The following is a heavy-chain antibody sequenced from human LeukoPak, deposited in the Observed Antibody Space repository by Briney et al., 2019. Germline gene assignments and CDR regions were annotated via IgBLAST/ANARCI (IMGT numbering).Heavy chain of an antibody. J-gene: IGHJ3*02. D-gene: IGHD2-15*01. CDR2: ISYDGSNK. Sequence: GGSLRLSCAASGFTFSSYGMHWVRQAPGKGLEWVAVISYDGSNKYYADSVKGRFTISRDNSKNTLYLQMNSLRAEDTAVYYCAKAMAYCSGGSCYRNAFDIWGQGTMVTVSS. CDR1: GFTFSSYG. CDR3: AKAMAYCSGGSCYRNAFDI. V-gene: IGHV3-30*18.